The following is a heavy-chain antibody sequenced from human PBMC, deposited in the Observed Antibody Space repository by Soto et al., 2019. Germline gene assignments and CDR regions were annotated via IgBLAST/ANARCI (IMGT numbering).Heavy chain of an antibody. CDR2: ISQSGNT. J-gene: IGHJ4*02. D-gene: IGHD6-6*01. V-gene: IGHV4-34*01. CDR3: ARAPKVSGSSQTRPDF. CDR1: SGSLSGYY. Sequence: PSETLSLTCSIYSGSLSGYYWSWIRQPPGKGLEWIGEISQSGNTNYSPSLKSRVSISIDTSKKQFSLNLASVSAADTAVYYCARAPKVSGSSQTRPDFWGQGTQVTVSS.